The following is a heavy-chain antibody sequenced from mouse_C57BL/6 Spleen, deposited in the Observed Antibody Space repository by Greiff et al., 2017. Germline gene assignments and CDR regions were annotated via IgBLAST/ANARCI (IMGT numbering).Heavy chain of an antibody. CDR2: ISSGSSTI. V-gene: IGHV5-17*01. Sequence: EVQRVESGGGLVKPGGSLKLSCAASGFTFSDYGMHWVRQAPEQGLEWVAYISSGSSTIYYADTVKGRFTISRDNAKNTLFLQMTSLRSEDTAMYYCARSHYSNYEYAMDYWGQGTSVTVSS. CDR1: GFTFSDYG. CDR3: ARSHYSNYEYAMDY. J-gene: IGHJ4*01. D-gene: IGHD2-5*01.